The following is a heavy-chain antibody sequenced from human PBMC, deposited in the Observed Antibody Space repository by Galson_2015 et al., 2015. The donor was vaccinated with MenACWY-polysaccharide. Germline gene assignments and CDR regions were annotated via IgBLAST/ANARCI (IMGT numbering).Heavy chain of an antibody. Sequence: GTLSLPCAVYGGSFSGYYWTWLRRPPGEGLEWIGEINPSGSTNYNPSLKSRVTISLETPKNEFSLKVSSVTAADTAMYYCAIGTSRYSNYWGQGTLVTVSS. CDR3: AIGTSRYSNY. CDR1: GGSFSGYY. J-gene: IGHJ4*02. V-gene: IGHV4-34*01. CDR2: INPSGST. D-gene: IGHD4-11*01.